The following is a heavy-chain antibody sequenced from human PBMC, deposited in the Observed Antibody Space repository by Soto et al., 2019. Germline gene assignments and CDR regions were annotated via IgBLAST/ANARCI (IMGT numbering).Heavy chain of an antibody. J-gene: IGHJ6*02. Sequence: QVQLVQSGAEVKKPGSSVKVSCKASGGTFSSYAISWVRQAPGQGLEWMGGIITIFGTANYAQKFQGRVTITADESTSTAYMELSSLRSEDTAVYYCARDGEGNGDFYYYYGMDVWGQGTTVTVSS. CDR1: GGTFSSYA. CDR3: ARDGEGNGDFYYYYGMDV. CDR2: IITIFGTA. V-gene: IGHV1-69*01. D-gene: IGHD4-17*01.